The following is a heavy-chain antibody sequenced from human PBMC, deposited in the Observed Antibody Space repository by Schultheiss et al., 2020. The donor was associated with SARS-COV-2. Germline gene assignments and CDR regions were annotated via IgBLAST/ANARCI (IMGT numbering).Heavy chain of an antibody. CDR3: ARHRGVDCSSTSCRRYYYYYGMDV. CDR2: MYYSGST. V-gene: IGHV4-59*08. Sequence: SETLSLTCTVSGGSISSYYWSWIRQPPGKGLEWIGYMYYSGSTNYNPSLKSRVTISVDTSKNQFSLKLSSVTAADTAVYYCARHRGVDCSSTSCRRYYYYYGMDVWGQGTTVTVSS. CDR1: GGSISSYY. J-gene: IGHJ6*02. D-gene: IGHD2-2*01.